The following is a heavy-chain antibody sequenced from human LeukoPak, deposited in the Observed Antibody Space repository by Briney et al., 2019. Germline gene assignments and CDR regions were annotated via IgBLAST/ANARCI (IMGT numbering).Heavy chain of an antibody. Sequence: GGPLRLLCAPSGFPFCSHWVIGLRAAPGRRLEWVATIKQDGSEIYYVDSVRGRFTISRDNGKNSLYLQMNSLRAEDTAVYYCARDAYKLFDYWGQGTLVTVFS. D-gene: IGHD5-24*01. V-gene: IGHV3-7*04. CDR1: GFPFCSHW. J-gene: IGHJ4*02. CDR3: ARDAYKLFDY. CDR2: IKQDGSEI.